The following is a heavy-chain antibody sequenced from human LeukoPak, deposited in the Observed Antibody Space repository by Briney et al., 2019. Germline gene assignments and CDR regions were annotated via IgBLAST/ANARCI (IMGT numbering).Heavy chain of an antibody. CDR1: GGSISSNSYY. CDR2: IYYSGST. V-gene: IGHV4-39*07. D-gene: IGHD6-19*01. J-gene: IGHJ4*02. Sequence: SETLSLTCTVSGGSISSNSYYWGWIRQPPGKGLEWIGSIYYSGSTYYNPSLKSRVTISVDTSKNQFSLKLSSVTAADTAVYYCARVKGSGWYLVDYWGQGTLVTVSS. CDR3: ARVKGSGWYLVDY.